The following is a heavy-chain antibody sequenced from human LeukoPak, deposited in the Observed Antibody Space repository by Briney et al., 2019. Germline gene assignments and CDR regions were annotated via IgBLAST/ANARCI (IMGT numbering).Heavy chain of an antibody. CDR3: ARGSGLFGEYDFDY. CDR1: GYTFTSYD. D-gene: IGHD3-10*02. Sequence: ASVKVSCKASGYTFTSYDINWVRQATGQGLEWMGWMNPNSGNTGYAQKFQGRVTITRNTSISTAYMELSSLRSEDTAVYYCARGSGLFGEYDFDYWGQGTLVTVSS. J-gene: IGHJ4*02. CDR2: MNPNSGNT. V-gene: IGHV1-8*03.